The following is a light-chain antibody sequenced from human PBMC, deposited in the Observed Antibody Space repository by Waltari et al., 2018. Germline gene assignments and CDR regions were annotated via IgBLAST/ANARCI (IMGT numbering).Light chain of an antibody. CDR1: QDVSSY. CDR2: AAS. V-gene: IGKV1-9*01. J-gene: IGKJ4*01. Sequence: IQLTQSPSSLSASVGDRVTITCRASQDVSSYLAWYQQKPGKAPKALIYAASGLKRGGPGRFSGSGSGTDFTLTISILQPEDIATYYCQQVNSDPFTFGGGTKVEIK. CDR3: QQVNSDPFT.